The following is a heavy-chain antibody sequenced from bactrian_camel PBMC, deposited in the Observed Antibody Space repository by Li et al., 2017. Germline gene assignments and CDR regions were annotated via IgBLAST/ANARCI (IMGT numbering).Heavy chain of an antibody. CDR3: AAQLVRDCHGWLLIRAGTFRY. CDR1: GNTASLYC. CDR2: IDSDGST. D-gene: IGHD2*01. V-gene: IGHV3S26*01. Sequence: QVQLVESGGGSVQVGGSLRLSCEASGNTASLYCMAWFRQAPGRELEGVAAIDSDGSTRYADSVNAQITISLDHKKNTLYLHMNGLQPEDSATHYCAAQLVRDCHGWLLIRAGTFRYWGQGTQVTVS. J-gene: IGHJ6*01.